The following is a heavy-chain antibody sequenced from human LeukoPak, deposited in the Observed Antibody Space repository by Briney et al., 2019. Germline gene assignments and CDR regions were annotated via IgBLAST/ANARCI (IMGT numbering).Heavy chain of an antibody. CDR1: RFTFSSYA. Sequence: GGSLRLSCAASRFTFSSYAMSWVRQAPGKGLEWVSAISGSGGSTYYADSVKGRFTISRDNSKNTLYLQMNSLRAEDTAVYYCAKDLRGMARGAPNWFDPWGQGTLVTVSS. V-gene: IGHV3-23*01. CDR2: ISGSGGST. J-gene: IGHJ5*02. CDR3: AKDLRGMARGAPNWFDP. D-gene: IGHD3-10*01.